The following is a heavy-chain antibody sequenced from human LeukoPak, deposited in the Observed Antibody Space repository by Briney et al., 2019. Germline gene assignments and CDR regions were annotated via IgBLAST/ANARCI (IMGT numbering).Heavy chain of an antibody. J-gene: IGHJ4*02. CDR2: INPYSGST. Sequence: ASVKVSCKASGYTFTGHYIHWVRQAPGQGLEWMGWINPYSGSTNSVEKFQGRFTITRDTSINTAYMELSRLRSDDTAVYYCARELRVTFGGVMIYWGQGTLVTVSS. V-gene: IGHV1-2*02. CDR1: GYTFTGHY. CDR3: ARELRVTFGGVMIY. D-gene: IGHD3-16*01.